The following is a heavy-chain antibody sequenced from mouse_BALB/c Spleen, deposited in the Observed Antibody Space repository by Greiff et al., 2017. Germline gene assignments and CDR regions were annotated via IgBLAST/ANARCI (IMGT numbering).Heavy chain of an antibody. CDR3: ARSDWLY. V-gene: IGHV1-7*01. Sequence: VKLMESGAELAKPGASVKMSCKASGYTFTSYWMHWVKQRPGQGLEWIGYINPSTGYTEYNQKFKDKATLTADKSSSTAYMQLSSLTSEDSAVYYCARSDWLYWGQGTTLTVSS. CDR2: INPSTGYT. D-gene: IGHD2-4*01. J-gene: IGHJ2*01. CDR1: GYTFTSYW.